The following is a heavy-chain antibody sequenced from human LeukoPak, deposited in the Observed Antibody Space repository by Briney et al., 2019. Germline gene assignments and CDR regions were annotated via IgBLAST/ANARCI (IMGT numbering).Heavy chain of an antibody. D-gene: IGHD6-6*01. V-gene: IGHV3-30*03. J-gene: IGHJ4*02. CDR1: GFTFSSYS. Sequence: GGSLRLSCAASGFTFSSYSMNWVRQAPGQGLESVAVISSDGWEEFYPDSVKGRFTISRDTSKNTLYLQMNTLRVEDTAVYYCARDGQLDFWGQGTLVTVSS. CDR2: ISSDGWEE. CDR3: ARDGQLDF.